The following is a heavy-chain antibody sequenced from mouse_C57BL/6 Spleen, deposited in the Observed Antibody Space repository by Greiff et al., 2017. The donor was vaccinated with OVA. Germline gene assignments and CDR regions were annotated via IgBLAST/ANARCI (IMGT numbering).Heavy chain of an antibody. CDR2: FYPGNSGT. J-gene: IGHJ1*03. V-gene: IGHV1-5*01. D-gene: IGHD2-3*01. Sequence: EVQLQQSGTGLARPGASVKMSCKTSGYTFTSYWMHWVQQRPGTGLEWIGAFYPGNSGTNYNQKVKGKAKMTAVPSHSTSNMELSSLTNEDSAVYFCTRGIYDGYYWYFEVWGTGTTGTVSS. CDR3: TRGIYDGYYWYFEV. CDR1: GYTFTSYW.